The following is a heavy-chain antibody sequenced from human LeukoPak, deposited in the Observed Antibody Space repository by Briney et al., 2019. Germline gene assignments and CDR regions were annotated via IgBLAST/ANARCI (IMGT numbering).Heavy chain of an antibody. CDR3: ARQWDSSGCHHDY. V-gene: IGHV4-39*01. J-gene: IGHJ4*02. CDR2: IYYSGTT. Sequence: SETLSLTCTVSGGSIRSTSYYWGWIRQPPGKGLEWIGSIYYSGTTYYNPSLKSRVTISVDTSKNQFSLKLSSVTAADTAVYYCARQWDSSGCHHDYWGQGTLVTVSS. D-gene: IGHD6-19*01. CDR1: GGSIRSTSYY.